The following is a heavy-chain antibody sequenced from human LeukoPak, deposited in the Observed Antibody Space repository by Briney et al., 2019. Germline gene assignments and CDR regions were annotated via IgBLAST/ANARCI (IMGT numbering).Heavy chain of an antibody. D-gene: IGHD3-10*01. V-gene: IGHV1-69*04. CDR1: GGTFSSYA. J-gene: IGHJ4*02. CDR2: IIPILGIA. CDR3: ARHAVGWFGELSQYYLDY. Sequence: GSSVKVSCKASGGTFSSYAISWVRQAPGQGLEWMGRIIPILGIANYAQKFQGRVTITADKSTSTAYMELSSLRSEDTAVYYCARHAVGWFGELSQYYLDYWGQGTLVTVSS.